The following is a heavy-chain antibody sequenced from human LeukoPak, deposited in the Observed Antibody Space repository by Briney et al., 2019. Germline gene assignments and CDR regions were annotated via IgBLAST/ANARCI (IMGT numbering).Heavy chain of an antibody. CDR2: IWYDGSHT. D-gene: IGHD6-13*01. V-gene: IGHV3-33*01. Sequence: GRSLRLSCVGSGFTFSSHGMHWVRQAPGKGLEWVAVIWYDGSHTHYAESVKGRFTISRDDSKNTLYLQMNSLRADDTAIHYCARDPQHSMDVWGQGTTVTVSS. J-gene: IGHJ6*02. CDR3: ARDPQHSMDV. CDR1: GFTFSSHG.